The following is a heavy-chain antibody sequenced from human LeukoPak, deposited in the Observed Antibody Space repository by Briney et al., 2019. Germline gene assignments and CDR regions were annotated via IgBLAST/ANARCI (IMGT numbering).Heavy chain of an antibody. Sequence: SETLSLTCTVSGVSISSGGYYWSWIRQHPGKGLEWIGYIYYSGSTYYHPSLKSRLTISLDTSSNQFSLKLYSVTAADTAVYYCARGPVRDYSNYWGQGTLVTVSS. CDR3: ARGPVRDYSNY. D-gene: IGHD4-11*01. J-gene: IGHJ4*02. CDR1: GVSISSGGYY. CDR2: IYYSGST. V-gene: IGHV4-31*03.